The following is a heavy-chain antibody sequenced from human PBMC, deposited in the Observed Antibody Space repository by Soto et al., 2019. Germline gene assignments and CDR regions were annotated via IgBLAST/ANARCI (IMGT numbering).Heavy chain of an antibody. CDR1: GFTFSSYS. CDR3: ATVGSDYYDSVSDY. J-gene: IGHJ4*02. V-gene: IGHV3-21*01. D-gene: IGHD3-22*01. Sequence: EVQLVESGGGLVKPGGSLRLSCAASGFTFSSYSMNWVRQAPGKGLEWVSSISSSSSYIYYADSVKGRFTISRDNAKNSRYLQMNSLRAEDTAVYYCATVGSDYYDSVSDYWGQGTLVTVSS. CDR2: ISSSSSYI.